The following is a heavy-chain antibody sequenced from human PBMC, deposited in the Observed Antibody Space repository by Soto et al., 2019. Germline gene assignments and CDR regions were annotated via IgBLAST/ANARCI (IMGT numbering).Heavy chain of an antibody. CDR3: SRGILV. J-gene: IGHJ4*02. CDR1: GGSINSGGYC. D-gene: IGHD5-18*01. CDR2: ISYGGST. Sequence: QVQLQESGPGLVKPSQTLSLTCTVSGGSINSGGYCWSWIRQHPGKGLDWIGCISYGGSTSYNPSLKSRVTIPVDPSKNQFPLKLTFVTAADTAVYYCSRGILVWGQGALITVSS. V-gene: IGHV4-31*03.